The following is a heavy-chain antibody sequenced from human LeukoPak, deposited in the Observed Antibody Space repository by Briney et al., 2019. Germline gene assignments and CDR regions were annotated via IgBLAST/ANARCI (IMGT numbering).Heavy chain of an antibody. CDR3: ARQDDFWSGYLDY. V-gene: IGHV5-51*01. Sequence: GESLKISCEGSGYSFTNYWIGWVRQMPGKGLEWMGIIYPGDSDTRYSPSFQGQATISADKSISTAYLQWSSLKASDTAMYYCARQDDFWSGYLDYWGQGTLVTVSS. J-gene: IGHJ4*02. CDR2: IYPGDSDT. D-gene: IGHD3-3*01. CDR1: GYSFTNYW.